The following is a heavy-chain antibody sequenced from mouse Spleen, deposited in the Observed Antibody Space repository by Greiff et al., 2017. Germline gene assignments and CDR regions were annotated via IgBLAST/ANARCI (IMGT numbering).Heavy chain of an antibody. V-gene: IGHV1-76*01. CDR2: IYPGSGNT. CDR1: GYTFTDYY. J-gene: IGHJ4*01. CDR3: LRQLGLLAMDY. D-gene: IGHD3-2*01. Sequence: QVHVKQSGAELVRPGASVKLSCKASGYTFTDYYINWVKQRPGQGLEWIARIYPGSGNTYYNEKFKGKATLTAEKSSSTAYMQLSSLTSEDSAVYFCLRQLGLLAMDYWGQGTSVTVSS.